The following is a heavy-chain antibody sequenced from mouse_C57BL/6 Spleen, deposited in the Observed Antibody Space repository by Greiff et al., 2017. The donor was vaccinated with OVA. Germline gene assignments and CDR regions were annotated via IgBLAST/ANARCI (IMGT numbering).Heavy chain of an antibody. CDR1: GYTFTSYW. CDR3: ARGATGDY. CDR2: IDPSDSYT. J-gene: IGHJ2*01. Sequence: QVQLQQSGAELVKPGASVKLSCKASGYTFTSYWMQWVKQRPGQGLEWIGEIDPSDSYTNYNQKFKGKATLTVDTSSSTAYMQLSSLTSEDSAVYYCARGATGDYWGQGTTLTVSS. V-gene: IGHV1-50*01.